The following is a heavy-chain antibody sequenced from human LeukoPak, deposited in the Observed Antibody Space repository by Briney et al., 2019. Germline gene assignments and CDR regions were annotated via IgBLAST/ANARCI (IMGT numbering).Heavy chain of an antibody. CDR3: TRESGSYHGNDY. D-gene: IGHD1-26*01. CDR2: LNPNNGGT. J-gene: IGHJ4*02. V-gene: IGHV1-2*06. Sequence: ASVKVSCKASGYTFTGYYIHWVRQAPGQGLEWMGRLNPNNGGTNYAQKFQGRVTMTRDTSINTAYMELSRLRSDDTAVYFCTRESGSYHGNDYWGQGTLVTVSS. CDR1: GYTFTGYY.